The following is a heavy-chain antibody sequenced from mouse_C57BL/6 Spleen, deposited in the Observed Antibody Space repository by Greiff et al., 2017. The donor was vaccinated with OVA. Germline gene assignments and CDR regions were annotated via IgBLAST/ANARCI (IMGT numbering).Heavy chain of an antibody. CDR1: GYSITSGYY. CDR2: ISYDGSN. J-gene: IGHJ1*03. CDR3: ARAPSTVVGYFDV. V-gene: IGHV3-6*01. D-gene: IGHD1-1*01. Sequence: ESGPGLVKPSQSLSLTCSVTGYSITSGYYWNWIRQFPGNKLEWMGYISYDGSNNYNPSLKNRISITRDTSKNQFFLKLNSVTTEDTATYYCARAPSTVVGYFDVWGTGTTVTVSS.